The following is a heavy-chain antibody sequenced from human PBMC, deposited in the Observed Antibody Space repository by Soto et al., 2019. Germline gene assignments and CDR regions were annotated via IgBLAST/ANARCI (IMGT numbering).Heavy chain of an antibody. CDR1: GGSISSYY. CDR2: IYYSGST. J-gene: IGHJ4*02. V-gene: IGHV4-59*08. Sequence: HVQLQESGPGLVKPSETLSLTCTVSGGSISSYYWSWIRQPPGKGLVWIGYIYYSGSTNYNPSLKSRVTISVDTSKNQFSLKLSSVTAADTAVYYCARQVAAADHFDYWGQGTLVTVSS. CDR3: ARQVAAADHFDY. D-gene: IGHD6-13*01.